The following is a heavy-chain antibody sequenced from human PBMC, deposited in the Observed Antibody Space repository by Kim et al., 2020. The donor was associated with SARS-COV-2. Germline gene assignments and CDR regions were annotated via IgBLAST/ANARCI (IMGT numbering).Heavy chain of an antibody. J-gene: IGHJ4*02. CDR2: IDCGNGNT. V-gene: IGHV1-3*01. D-gene: IGHD3-16*01. Sequence: ASVKVSCKTSGHFFTRDSIHWVRQAPGQGLEWMGGIDCGNGNTIYSQKFQGRVTFTTDTSANTAYMELSFLRSEDSAVYYCLGGFYFDYWGQGTLVTASS. CDR3: LGGFYFDY. CDR1: GHFFTRDS.